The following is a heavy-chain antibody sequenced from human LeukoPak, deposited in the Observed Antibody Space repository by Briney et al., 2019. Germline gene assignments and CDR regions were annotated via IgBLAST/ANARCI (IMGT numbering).Heavy chain of an antibody. V-gene: IGHV1-46*01. J-gene: IGHJ1*01. CDR3: AREYVPTYDSSGYGHFQH. CDR2: INPSGGST. Sequence: ASVKVSCKASGYTFTSYYVHWVRQAPGQGLEWMGIINPSGGSTSYAQKFQDRVTMTRDTSTSTVYMELSSLRSEDTAVYYCAREYVPTYDSSGYGHFQHWGQGTLVTVSS. CDR1: GYTFTSYY. D-gene: IGHD3-22*01.